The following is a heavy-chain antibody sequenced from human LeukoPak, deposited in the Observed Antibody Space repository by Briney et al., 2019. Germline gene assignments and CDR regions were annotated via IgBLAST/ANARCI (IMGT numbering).Heavy chain of an antibody. J-gene: IGHJ4*02. CDR2: ISGSGGIT. D-gene: IGHD1-26*01. CDR3: ASSSSGNYNC. V-gene: IGHV3-23*01. Sequence: GGSLRLSCAAPGFTFSSYAMSWVRQAPGKGLEWVSAISGSGGITHYADSVKGRFTTSRDNSKNTLYLQMNSLRVEDTAVYYCASSSSGNYNCWGQGTLVTVSS. CDR1: GFTFSSYA.